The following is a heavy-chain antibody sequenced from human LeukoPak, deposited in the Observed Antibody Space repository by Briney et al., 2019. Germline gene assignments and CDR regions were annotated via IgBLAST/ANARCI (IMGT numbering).Heavy chain of an antibody. V-gene: IGHV4-59*08. CDR1: GGSITNYY. Sequence: SETLSLTCTVSGGSITNYYWSWIRQPPGRGLEWIGYIYYGGSTDYNPSLKSRVTISAATSKSQFSLPLRSLTAADTAVYYCARHAFCGGDCYSNWYFHLWGRGTLVTVSS. CDR2: IYYGGST. D-gene: IGHD2-21*02. CDR3: ARHAFCGGDCYSNWYFHL. J-gene: IGHJ2*01.